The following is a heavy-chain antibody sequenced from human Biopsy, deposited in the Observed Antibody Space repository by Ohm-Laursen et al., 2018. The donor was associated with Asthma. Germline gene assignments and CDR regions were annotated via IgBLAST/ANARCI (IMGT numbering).Heavy chain of an antibody. CDR1: GITFSTYG. V-gene: IGHV3-33*01. CDR3: ARGDSSNWSHYYFDY. CDR2: IWYDGRKK. J-gene: IGHJ4*02. D-gene: IGHD3-22*01. Sequence: SLRLSCAASGITFSTYGMHWVRQAPGKGLEWVSFIWYDGRKKTYAESVKGRFTIARDNSKNTLYLQMNSLRVEDTAVYYCARGDSSNWSHYYFDYWGQGTLVTVSS.